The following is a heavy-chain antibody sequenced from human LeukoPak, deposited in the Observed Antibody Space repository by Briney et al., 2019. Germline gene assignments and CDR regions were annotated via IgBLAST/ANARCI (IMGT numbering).Heavy chain of an antibody. CDR1: GGSISSYY. Sequence: PSETLSLTCTVSGGSISSYYWSWIRQPPGKGLEWIGYIHYSGSTNYNPSLESRVTMSVDTSKKQFSLKLSSVTAADTAVYYCARGSYPGDYWGQGTLVTVSS. CDR3: ARGSYPGDY. D-gene: IGHD3-16*02. J-gene: IGHJ4*02. CDR2: IHYSGST. V-gene: IGHV4-59*01.